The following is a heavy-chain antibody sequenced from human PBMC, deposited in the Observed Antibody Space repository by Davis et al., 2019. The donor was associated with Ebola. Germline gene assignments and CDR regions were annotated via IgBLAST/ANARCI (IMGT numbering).Heavy chain of an antibody. CDR3: ARVGNAVLFQH. CDR2: ISSSSSTI. J-gene: IGHJ1*01. Sequence: GESLKISCAASGFTFSSYSMNWVRQAPGKGLEWVSYISSSSSTIYYADSVKGRFTISRDNAKNPLYLQMNSLRAEDTAVYYCARVGNAVLFQHWGQGTLVTVSS. D-gene: IGHD1-1*01. CDR1: GFTFSSYS. V-gene: IGHV3-48*04.